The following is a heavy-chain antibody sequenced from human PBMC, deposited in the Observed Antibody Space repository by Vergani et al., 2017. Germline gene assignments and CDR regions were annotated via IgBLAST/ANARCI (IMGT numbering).Heavy chain of an antibody. CDR2: ISYDGSNK. J-gene: IGHJ4*02. CDR3: ASVQGLFGYYYGSGSPFDY. CDR1: GFTFSSYA. V-gene: IGHV3-30-3*01. D-gene: IGHD3-10*01. Sequence: QVQLVESGGGVVQPGRSLRLSCAASGFTFSSYAMHWVRQAPGQGLEWVAVISYDGSNKYYADSVKGRFTISRDNSKNTLYLQMNSLRAEDTAVYYCASVQGLFGYYYGSGSPFDYWGQGTLVTVSS.